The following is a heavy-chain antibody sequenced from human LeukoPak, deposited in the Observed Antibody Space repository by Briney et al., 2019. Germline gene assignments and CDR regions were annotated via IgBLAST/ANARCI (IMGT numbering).Heavy chain of an antibody. J-gene: IGHJ5*01. CDR2: IYKSETT. CDR3: ARKSSGWFDS. D-gene: IGHD1-26*01. Sequence: SETLSLTCTVSGVSIRSYYWSWIRQTPGKGLEWIGYIYKSETTNYNPSIKSRVTISKDMSKNQFSLKLSSVTAADTAVYYCARKSSGWFDSWGQGTLVTVSS. V-gene: IGHV4-59*01. CDR1: GVSIRSYY.